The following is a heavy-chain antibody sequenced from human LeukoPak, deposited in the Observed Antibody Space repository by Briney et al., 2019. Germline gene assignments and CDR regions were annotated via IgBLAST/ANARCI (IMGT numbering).Heavy chain of an antibody. V-gene: IGHV4-34*01. D-gene: IGHD1-1*01. CDR1: GGSFSGYY. J-gene: IGHJ4*02. Sequence: PSETLSLTCAVYGGSFSGYYWSWIRQPPGKGLEWIGEINHSGSTNYNPSLKSRVTISVDTSKNQFSLKLSSVTAADTAVYYCARPGGTSPFDCWGQGTLVTVSS. CDR3: ARPGGTSPFDC. CDR2: INHSGST.